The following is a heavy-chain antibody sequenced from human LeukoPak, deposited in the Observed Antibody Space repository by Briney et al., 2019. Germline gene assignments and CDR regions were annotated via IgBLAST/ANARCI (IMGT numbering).Heavy chain of an antibody. CDR1: GFTFSSYS. Sequence: PGGSLRLSCAASGFTFSSYSMNWVRQAPGKRLEWLSYISGGSGSIIHADPVRGRFTISRDDAMNSLYLQMNSLRAEDTAVYYCARGYSSRLYNWLDPWGQGTLVTVSS. J-gene: IGHJ5*02. V-gene: IGHV3-48*01. CDR3: ARGYSSRLYNWLDP. CDR2: ISGGSGSI. D-gene: IGHD6-13*01.